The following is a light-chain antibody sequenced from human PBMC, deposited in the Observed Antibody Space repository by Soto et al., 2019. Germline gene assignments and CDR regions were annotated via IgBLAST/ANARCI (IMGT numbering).Light chain of an antibody. J-gene: IGKJ4*01. CDR1: QTVSTSY. Sequence: EIVLTQSPGTQSLSPGERATLSCRASQTVSTSYVAWYQQKPGQAPRLLIYGASSRATGIPDRFSGSGSGTDYTLTISRLEPEDFAVYYCQQYGFSLIDFGGGTKVEI. V-gene: IGKV3-20*01. CDR2: GAS. CDR3: QQYGFSLID.